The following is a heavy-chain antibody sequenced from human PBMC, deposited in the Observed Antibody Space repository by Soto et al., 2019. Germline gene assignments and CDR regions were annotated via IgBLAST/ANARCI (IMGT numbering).Heavy chain of an antibody. CDR2: IYHSGST. CDR3: ARNYHDTTAYYYDRFNFAS. D-gene: IGHD3-22*01. CDR1: GASISSDNW. V-gene: IGHV4-4*02. Sequence: SETLSLTCAVSGASISSDNWWSWVRQPPGKGLEWIGEIYHSGSTNYNPSLKSRVTISVDESKNQFSVKLTSVTAADTAVYYCARNYHDTTAYYYDRFNFASWGQGTLVTVSS. J-gene: IGHJ4*02.